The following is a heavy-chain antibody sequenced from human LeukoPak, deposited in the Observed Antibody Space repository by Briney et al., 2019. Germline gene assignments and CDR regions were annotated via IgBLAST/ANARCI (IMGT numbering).Heavy chain of an antibody. V-gene: IGHV3-48*03. Sequence: GGCLRLSCAASAFTFTSYEMNWVRQAPGKGLEWVSSISSSGSNIYYADSVKGRFTISRDNAKNSLYMQMNSLRAEDTAAYYYARGVEGAYYDYMDVWGTGTTDTVSS. CDR1: AFTFTSYE. J-gene: IGHJ6*03. CDR2: ISSSGSNI. CDR3: ARGVEGAYYDYMDV.